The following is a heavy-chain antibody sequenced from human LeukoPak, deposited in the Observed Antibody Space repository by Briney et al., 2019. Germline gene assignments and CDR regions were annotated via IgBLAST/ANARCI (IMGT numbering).Heavy chain of an antibody. Sequence: TGGSLRLSCAASGFTFSSYGMHWVRQAPGKGLEWVAFIRYDGSNKYYADSVKGRFTISRDNSKNTLYLQMNSLRAEDTAVYYCARDLTGVFQHWGQGTLVTVSS. V-gene: IGHV3-30*02. CDR2: IRYDGSNK. D-gene: IGHD7-27*01. CDR1: GFTFSSYG. J-gene: IGHJ1*01. CDR3: ARDLTGVFQH.